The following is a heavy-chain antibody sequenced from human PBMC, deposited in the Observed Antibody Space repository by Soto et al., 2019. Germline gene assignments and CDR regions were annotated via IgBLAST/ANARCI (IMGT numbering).Heavy chain of an antibody. CDR3: AKEGHTARDMWAYYFDY. D-gene: IGHD5-18*01. V-gene: IGHV3-30*18. J-gene: IGHJ4*02. CDR1: GFTFSSYG. Sequence: QVQLVESGGGVVQPGRSLRLSCAASGFTFSSYGIHWVRQAPGKGLEWVAVISYDGSNKYYADSVKGRFTISRDNSKNTLYLQMNSLRAEDTAVYYCAKEGHTARDMWAYYFDYWGQGTLVTVSS. CDR2: ISYDGSNK.